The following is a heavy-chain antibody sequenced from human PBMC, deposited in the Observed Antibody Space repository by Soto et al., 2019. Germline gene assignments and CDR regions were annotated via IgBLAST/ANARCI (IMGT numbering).Heavy chain of an antibody. V-gene: IGHV3-30*18. CDR2: ISYDGSNK. D-gene: IGHD6-13*01. CDR1: GFTFSSYG. J-gene: IGHJ5*02. CDR3: AKGREYSSSSIRGNWFDP. Sequence: AGGSLRLSCAASGFTFSSYGMHWVRQAPGKGLEWVAVISYDGSNKYYADSVKGRFTISRDNSKNTLYLQMNSLRAEDTAVYYCAKGREYSSSSIRGNWFDPWGQGTLVTVSS.